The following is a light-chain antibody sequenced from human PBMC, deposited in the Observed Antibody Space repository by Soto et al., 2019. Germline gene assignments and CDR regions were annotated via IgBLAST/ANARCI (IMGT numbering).Light chain of an antibody. CDR1: QSIDTW. Sequence: DIPLTQSPSTLSASVGDRVTITCRASQSIDTWLAWYQQKPGKAPKVLIYDASSLESGVPSRFSGSGSGTEFTLTISSLQPDDFAVYYCHQYDSWTFGQGTKVDIK. CDR2: DAS. J-gene: IGKJ1*01. CDR3: HQYDSWT. V-gene: IGKV1-5*01.